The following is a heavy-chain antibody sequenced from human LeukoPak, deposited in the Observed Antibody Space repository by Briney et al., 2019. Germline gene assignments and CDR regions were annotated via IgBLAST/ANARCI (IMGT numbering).Heavy chain of an antibody. D-gene: IGHD3-16*01. CDR3: ARDTIGLYRPFAI. CDR2: IFNRGST. Sequence: SETLSLTCTVSVASISNYYWTWILQPPGKGLEWIGYIFNRGSTSYNPSLKSRLTISVDTSKNQFSLKLSSVTAADPALYYRARDTIGLYRPFAIWGQGTMVTVSS. V-gene: IGHV4-59*01. CDR1: VASISNYY. J-gene: IGHJ3*02.